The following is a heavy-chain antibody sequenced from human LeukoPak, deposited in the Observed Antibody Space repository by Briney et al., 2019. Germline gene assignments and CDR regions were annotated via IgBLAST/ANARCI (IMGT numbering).Heavy chain of an antibody. D-gene: IGHD6-25*01. Sequence: PGRSLRLSCAASGFTFSSYGMHWVRQAPGKGLEWVAVIWYDGSNKYYADSVKGRFTISRDNSKNTLYLQMNSLRAEDTAVYYCARALGGYTDYGMDVWGQGTTVTVSS. CDR3: ARALGGYTDYGMDV. V-gene: IGHV3-33*01. CDR2: IWYDGSNK. CDR1: GFTFSSYG. J-gene: IGHJ6*02.